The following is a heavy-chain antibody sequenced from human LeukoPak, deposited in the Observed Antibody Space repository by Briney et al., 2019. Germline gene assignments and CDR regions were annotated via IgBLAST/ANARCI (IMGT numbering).Heavy chain of an antibody. CDR2: IYTSGST. CDR1: GGSISSYY. Sequence: SETLSLTCTVSGGSISSYYWSWIRQPAGKGLEWIGRIYTSGSTNYNPSLKSRVTMSVDTSKNQFSLKLSSVTAADTAVYYCARGLTYSYGLYYHYYYGMDVWGQGTTVTVSS. J-gene: IGHJ6*02. D-gene: IGHD5-18*01. CDR3: ARGLTYSYGLYYHYYYGMDV. V-gene: IGHV4-4*07.